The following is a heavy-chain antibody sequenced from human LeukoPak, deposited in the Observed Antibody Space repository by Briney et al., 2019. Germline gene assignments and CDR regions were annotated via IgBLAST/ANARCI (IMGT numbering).Heavy chain of an antibody. D-gene: IGHD3-22*01. CDR1: GYIFISHG. CDR2: ISTSSGNT. J-gene: IGHJ4*02. V-gene: IGHV1-18*01. CDR3: AREGYYDSSGYY. Sequence: ASVKVSCKASGYIFISHGINWVRQAPGQGLEWMGWISTSSGNTNYAQRFQGRVTMTTDTSTITAYMELRSLRSDDTAVYYCAREGYYDSSGYYWGQGTLVTVSS.